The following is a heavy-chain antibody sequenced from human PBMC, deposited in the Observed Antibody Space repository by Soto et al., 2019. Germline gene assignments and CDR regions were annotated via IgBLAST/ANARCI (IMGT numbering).Heavy chain of an antibody. Sequence: SETLSLTCAVYGGSFSGYYWSWIRQPPGKGLEWIGEINHSGSTNYNPSLKSRVTISVDTSKNQFSLKLSSVTAADTAVYYCARDVSSSYYSSGWSDYWGQGTLVTVSS. J-gene: IGHJ4*02. V-gene: IGHV4-34*01. CDR2: INHSGST. CDR1: GGSFSGYY. D-gene: IGHD6-19*01. CDR3: ARDVSSSYYSSGWSDY.